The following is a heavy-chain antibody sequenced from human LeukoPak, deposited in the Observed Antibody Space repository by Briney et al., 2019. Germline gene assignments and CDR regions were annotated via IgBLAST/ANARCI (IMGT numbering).Heavy chain of an antibody. V-gene: IGHV3-7*01. Sequence: GGSLRLSCAASGFTFSSYWMSWVRQAPGKGLEWVANIKQDGSEKYYVDSVKGRFTVSRDNAKNSLYLQMNSLRAEDTAVYYCASGGYSSGWYYFDYWGQGTLVTVSS. CDR3: ASGGYSSGWYYFDY. J-gene: IGHJ4*02. D-gene: IGHD6-19*01. CDR2: IKQDGSEK. CDR1: GFTFSSYW.